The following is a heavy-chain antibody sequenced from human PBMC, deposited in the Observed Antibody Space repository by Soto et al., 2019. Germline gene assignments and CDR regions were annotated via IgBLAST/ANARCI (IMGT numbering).Heavy chain of an antibody. CDR1: GGSISSGGYS. J-gene: IGHJ4*02. Sequence: SETLSLTCAVSGGSISSGGYSWSWIRQPPGKGLEWIGYIYHSGSTYYNPSLKSRVTISVDTSKNQFSLKLSSVTAAYTAVYYCARHTPAISISDHWGQGTLVTVSS. V-gene: IGHV4-30-2*03. CDR3: ARHTPAISISDH. D-gene: IGHD2-15*01. CDR2: IYHSGST.